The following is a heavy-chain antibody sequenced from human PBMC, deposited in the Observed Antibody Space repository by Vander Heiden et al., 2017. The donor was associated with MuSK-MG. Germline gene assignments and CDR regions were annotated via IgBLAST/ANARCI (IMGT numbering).Heavy chain of an antibody. CDR1: GFTFSSYG. CDR2: IWYDGSNK. D-gene: IGHD5-18*01. J-gene: IGHJ4*02. CDR3: ARGGYVDTAMEPGY. V-gene: IGHV3-33*01. Sequence: QVQLVESGGGVVQPGRSLRLSCAASGFTFSSYGMHWVRQAPGKGLEWVAVIWYDGSNKYYADSVKGRFTISRDNSKNTLYLQMNSLRAEDTAVYYCARGGYVDTAMEPGYWGQGTLVTVSS.